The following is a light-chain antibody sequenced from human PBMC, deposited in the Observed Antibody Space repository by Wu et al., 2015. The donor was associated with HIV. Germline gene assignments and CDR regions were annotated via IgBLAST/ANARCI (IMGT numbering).Light chain of an antibody. CDR2: GAS. CDR3: QQYDVFPFT. CDR1: QDIGSY. Sequence: AIQLTQSPSSLSASTGDKVTITCRASQDIGSYLGWYQQKPGRAPKLVIYGASTLESGVPSRFTGSGSGTHFSLTITCLQSEDFATYYCQQYDVFPFTFGGGTKVDVK. J-gene: IGKJ4*01. V-gene: IGKV1-8*01.